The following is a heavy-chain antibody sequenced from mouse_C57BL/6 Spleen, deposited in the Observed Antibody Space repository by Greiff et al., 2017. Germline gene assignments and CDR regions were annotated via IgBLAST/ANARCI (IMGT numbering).Heavy chain of an antibody. V-gene: IGHV1-15*01. D-gene: IGHD3-2*02. Sequence: VQLQQSGAELVRPGASVTLSCKASGYTFTDYEMHWVKQTPVHGLEWIGAIDPETGGTAYNQKFKGKAILTADNSSITAFMELRSLTSEDSAVYYCTRVIKDCSGYESYWGQGTTLTVSS. J-gene: IGHJ2*01. CDR1: GYTFTDYE. CDR2: IDPETGGT. CDR3: TRVIKDCSGYESY.